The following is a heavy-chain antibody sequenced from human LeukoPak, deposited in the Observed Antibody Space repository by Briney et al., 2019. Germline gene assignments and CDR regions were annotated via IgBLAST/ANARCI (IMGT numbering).Heavy chain of an antibody. D-gene: IGHD3-22*01. CDR2: IYYSGST. CDR1: GGSISSGGYY. J-gene: IGHJ4*02. Sequence: KPSETLSLTCTVSGGSISSGGYYWSWIRQHPGKGLEWIGCIYYSGSTYYSPSLKSRVTISVDTSKNQFSLKLTSVTAADTAVYYCAGCYERSRYKFDFWGQGTLVTVSS. CDR3: AGCYERSRYKFDF. V-gene: IGHV4-31*03.